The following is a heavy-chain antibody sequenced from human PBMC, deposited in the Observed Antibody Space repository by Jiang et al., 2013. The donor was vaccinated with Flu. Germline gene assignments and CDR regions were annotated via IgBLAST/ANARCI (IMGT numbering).Heavy chain of an antibody. CDR1: GYTFTSYG. V-gene: IGHV1-18*01. CDR3: AREGRGYCSSTSCLGVGWFDP. J-gene: IGHJ5*02. D-gene: IGHD2-2*01. Sequence: VKKPGASVKVSCKASGYTFTSYGISWVRQAPGQGLEWMGWISAYNGNTDYAQKLQGRVTMTTDTSTNTAYMELRSLRSDDTAVYYCAREGRGYCSSTSCLGVGWFDPWGQGTLVTVSS. CDR2: ISAYNGNT.